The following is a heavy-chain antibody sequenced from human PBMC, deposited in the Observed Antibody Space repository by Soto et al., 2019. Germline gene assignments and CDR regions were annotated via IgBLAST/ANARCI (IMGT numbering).Heavy chain of an antibody. V-gene: IGHV4-39*07. CDR2: IYYSGST. CDR1: GGSISSSSYY. CDR3: ASSPFLVYAMKSTRYYGMDV. Sequence: SETLSLTCTVSGGSISSSSYYWGWIRQPPGKGLEWIGSIYYSGSTYYNPSLKSRVTISVDTSKNQFSLKLSSVTAADTAVYYCASSPFLVYAMKSTRYYGMDVWGQGTTVTVSS. J-gene: IGHJ6*02. D-gene: IGHD2-8*01.